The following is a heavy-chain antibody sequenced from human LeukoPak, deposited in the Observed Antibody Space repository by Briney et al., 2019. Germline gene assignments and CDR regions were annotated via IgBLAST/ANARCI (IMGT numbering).Heavy chain of an antibody. V-gene: IGHV3-23*01. J-gene: IGHJ4*02. D-gene: IGHD3-22*01. CDR3: AKDSGDSSGYTFDS. CDR2: ISGSGGST. CDR1: GFTFSSYA. Sequence: GGSLRLSCAASGFTFSSYAMTWVRQAPGKGLEWVSAISGSGGSTYYADSVKGRFTISRDNSKNSLSLQMNGLRTEDSALYYCAKDSGDSSGYTFDSWGQGTLVTVSS.